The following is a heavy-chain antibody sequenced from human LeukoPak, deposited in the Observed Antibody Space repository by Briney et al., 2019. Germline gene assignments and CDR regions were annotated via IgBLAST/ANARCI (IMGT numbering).Heavy chain of an antibody. J-gene: IGHJ3*02. D-gene: IGHD3-9*01. CDR3: ARVNYDILTGSPPFDI. CDR2: IYHSGST. CDR1: GGSISSSNW. V-gene: IGHV4-4*02. Sequence: PSETLSLTCAVSGGSISSSNWWSWVRQPPGKGLEWIGEIYHSGSTNYNPSLKSRVTISVDKSKNQFSLKLSSVTAADTAVYYCARVNYDILTGSPPFDIWGQGTLVTVSS.